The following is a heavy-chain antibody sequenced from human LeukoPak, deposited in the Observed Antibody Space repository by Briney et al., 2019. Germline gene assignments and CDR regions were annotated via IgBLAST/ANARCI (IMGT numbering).Heavy chain of an antibody. CDR2: ISYDGSNK. CDR3: ARDLGGRGTKGKYSSGFDY. Sequence: PGGSLRLSCAASGFTFSSYAMHWVRQAPGKGLEWVAVISYDGSNKYYADSVKGRFTISRDNSKNTLYLQMNSLRAEDTAVYYCARDLGGRGTKGKYSSGFDYWGQGTLVTVSS. V-gene: IGHV3-30-3*01. J-gene: IGHJ4*02. CDR1: GFTFSSYA. D-gene: IGHD6-19*01.